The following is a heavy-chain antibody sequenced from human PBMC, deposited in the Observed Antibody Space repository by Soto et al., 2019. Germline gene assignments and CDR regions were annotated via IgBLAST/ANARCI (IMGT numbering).Heavy chain of an antibody. CDR2: MSYDGNDK. D-gene: IGHD3-10*01. CDR3: AKDREGSQTYNTDY. V-gene: IGHV3-30*18. Sequence: VQLVESGGGVVQPGRSLRLSCAASGFTFSSYGMHWVRQAPGRGLEWVAVMSYDGNDKYYADSVKGRFTISRDNSKNTLCLQMTSLTVEDTAVYYCAKDREGSQTYNTDYWGLGTLVTVSS. J-gene: IGHJ4*02. CDR1: GFTFSSYG.